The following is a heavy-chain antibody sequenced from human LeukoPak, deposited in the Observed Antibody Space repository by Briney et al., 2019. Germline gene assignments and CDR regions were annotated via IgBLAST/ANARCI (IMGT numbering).Heavy chain of an antibody. D-gene: IGHD2/OR15-2a*01. V-gene: IGHV3-74*01. CDR3: VKDLDFRADC. Sequence: PGGSLRPSCVASGFTFSSYWMHWVRQTPGRGLVWVARINTDGTIIDYADSVQGRFTIPRDNAKNTLYLQMNSLRAEDTALYYCVKDLDFRADCWGQGTLVTVSS. CDR2: INTDGTII. CDR1: GFTFSSYW. J-gene: IGHJ4*02.